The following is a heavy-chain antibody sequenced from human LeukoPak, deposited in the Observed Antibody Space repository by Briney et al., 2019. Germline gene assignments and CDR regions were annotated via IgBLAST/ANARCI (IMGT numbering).Heavy chain of an antibody. CDR3: ARGPTIFGVVTPPDYYYYYMDA. Sequence: ASVKVSCKASGYTFTSYDINWVRQATGQGLGWMGWMNPNSGNTGYAQKFQGRVTITRNTSISTAYMELSSLRSEDTAVYYCARGPTIFGVVTPPDYYYYYMDAWGKGTTVTVSS. V-gene: IGHV1-8*01. CDR1: GYTFTSYD. D-gene: IGHD3-3*01. J-gene: IGHJ6*03. CDR2: MNPNSGNT.